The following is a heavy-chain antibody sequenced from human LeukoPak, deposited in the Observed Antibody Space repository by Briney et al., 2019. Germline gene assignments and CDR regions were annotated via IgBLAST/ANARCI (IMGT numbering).Heavy chain of an antibody. D-gene: IGHD2-2*01. V-gene: IGHV4-39*01. CDR3: ARHSGLDCSSTSCYGLVFDY. CDR1: GGSISSSSYY. Sequence: SASLSLTCSVSGGSISSSSYYWGWIRQTPGKGLEWIGSIYYSGSTYNNPSLEGRVTLSVDTSKNQFSLKLSLVTAGDTAVYYCARHSGLDCSSTSCYGLVFDYWGQGTLVTVSS. J-gene: IGHJ4*02. CDR2: IYYSGST.